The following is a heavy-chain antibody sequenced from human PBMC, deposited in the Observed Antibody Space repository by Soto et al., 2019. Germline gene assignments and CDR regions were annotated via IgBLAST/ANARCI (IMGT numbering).Heavy chain of an antibody. CDR2: IYWDDDK. CDR3: AHREGDDYVWGSYKDAFDS. Sequence: QITLKESGPTLVNPTQTLTLTCTFSGFSLNTSAVGVGWIRQPPGKALEWLALIYWDDDKRYNPSLMSRLTITKDTSKNQVVLKMTRMDPVDTGTYFCAHREGDDYVWGSYKDAFDSWGQGTMVTVSS. CDR1: GFSLNTSAVG. D-gene: IGHD3-16*01. J-gene: IGHJ3*02. V-gene: IGHV2-5*02.